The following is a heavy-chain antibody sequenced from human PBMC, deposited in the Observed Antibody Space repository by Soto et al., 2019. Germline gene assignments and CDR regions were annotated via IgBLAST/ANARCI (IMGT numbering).Heavy chain of an antibody. J-gene: IGHJ4*02. D-gene: IGHD6-6*01. Sequence: PSETLPLTCTVSGGSISSYYWSWIRQPPGKGLEWIGYIYYSGSTNYNPSLKSRVTISVDTSKNQFSLKLSSVTAADTAVYYCARASDSSYYFDYWGQGTLVTVSS. CDR1: GGSISSYY. CDR2: IYYSGST. V-gene: IGHV4-59*01. CDR3: ARASDSSYYFDY.